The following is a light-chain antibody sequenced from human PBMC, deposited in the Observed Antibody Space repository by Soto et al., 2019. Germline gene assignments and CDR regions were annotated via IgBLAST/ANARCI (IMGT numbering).Light chain of an antibody. CDR3: QQYNSYSWT. CDR1: QSISVW. Sequence: DLQMTQSPSTLSASVGERVTITCRASQSISVWMAWYQQKPGRAPKLLIYDASNLESGVPSRFSGSGSGTEFTLAISSLQPDDFATYYCQQYNSYSWTFGQGTKVEIK. CDR2: DAS. V-gene: IGKV1-5*01. J-gene: IGKJ1*01.